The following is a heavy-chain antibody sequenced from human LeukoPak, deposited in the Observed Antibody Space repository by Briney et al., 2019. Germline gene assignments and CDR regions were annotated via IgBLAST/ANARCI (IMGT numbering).Heavy chain of an antibody. Sequence: SETLSLTCTVSGGSISTFYWTWIRQPPGKGLEWIGSISYSGSTNYSPSLEARVTMSVDTSKNQFSLQLRAVTAADTAVYFCARQEISYGSGSHFDYWGQGILVTVSS. CDR2: ISYSGST. D-gene: IGHD3-10*01. J-gene: IGHJ4*02. V-gene: IGHV4-59*08. CDR3: ARQEISYGSGSHFDY. CDR1: GGSISTFY.